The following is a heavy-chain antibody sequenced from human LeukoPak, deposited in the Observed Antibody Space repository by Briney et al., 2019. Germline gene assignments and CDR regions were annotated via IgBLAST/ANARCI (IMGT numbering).Heavy chain of an antibody. CDR2: ISGSGDNT. J-gene: IGHJ4*03. CDR1: GFSFSSYA. Sequence: GGSLRLSCAASGFSFSSYAMSWVRQAPGRGLEWVSAISGSGDNTYYADPVKGRFTISRDNTKDTLYLQMNTLRAEDTAVYYCAKRPSAYCSDGGCYF. CDR3: AKRPSAYCSDGGCYF. D-gene: IGHD2-8*01. V-gene: IGHV3-23*01.